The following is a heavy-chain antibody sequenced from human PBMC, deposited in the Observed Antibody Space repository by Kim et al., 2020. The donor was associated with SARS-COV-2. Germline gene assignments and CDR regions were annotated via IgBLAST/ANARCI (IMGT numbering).Heavy chain of an antibody. CDR2: ISGSGGST. J-gene: IGHJ4*02. CDR1: GFTFSSYA. CDR3: AKKGGSRGITMIVAVIQGSFDY. D-gene: IGHD3-22*01. Sequence: GGSLRLSCAASGFTFSSYAMSWVRQAPGKGLEWVSAISGSGGSTYYADSVKGRFTISRDNSKNTLYLQMNSLRAEDTAVYYCAKKGGSRGITMIVAVIQGSFDYWGQGTLVTVSS. V-gene: IGHV3-23*01.